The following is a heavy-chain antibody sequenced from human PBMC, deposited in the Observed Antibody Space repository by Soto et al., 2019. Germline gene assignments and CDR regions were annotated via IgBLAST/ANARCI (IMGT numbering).Heavy chain of an antibody. J-gene: IGHJ6*03. Sequence: PSETLSLTCTVSGGSISSYYWSWIRRPPGKGLGWIGYIYYSGSTNYNPSLKSRVTISVDTSKNQFSLKLSSVTAADTAVYYCARSGDGSGSPGNYYYMDVWGKGTTVTVSS. D-gene: IGHD3-10*01. CDR3: ARSGDGSGSPGNYYYMDV. CDR2: IYYSGST. V-gene: IGHV4-59*01. CDR1: GGSISSYY.